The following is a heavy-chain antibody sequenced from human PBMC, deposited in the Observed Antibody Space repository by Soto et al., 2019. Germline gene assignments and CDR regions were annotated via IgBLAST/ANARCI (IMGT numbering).Heavy chain of an antibody. D-gene: IGHD4-17*01. J-gene: IGHJ4*02. V-gene: IGHV4-31*03. CDR1: GGSISSGGYY. Sequence: PSETLSLTCTVSGGSISSGGYYWSWIRQHPGKGLEWIGYIYYSGSTYYNPSLKSRVTISVDTSKNQFSLKLSSVTAADTAVYYCARVRYGDYEVYDFDYWGQGTLVTVSS. CDR3: ARVRYGDYEVYDFDY. CDR2: IYYSGST.